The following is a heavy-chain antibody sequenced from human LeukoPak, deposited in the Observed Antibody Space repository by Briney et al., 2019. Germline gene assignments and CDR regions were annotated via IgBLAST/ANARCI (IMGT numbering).Heavy chain of an antibody. V-gene: IGHV3-7*01. Sequence: AGGSLRLSCAASGFTFSSYWMSWIRQAPGKGLEWVANIKQDGSEKYYVDSVKGRFTTSRDNAKNSVYLQMNSLRAEDTGVYYCARYPRPSYYFDYWGRGTLATISS. J-gene: IGHJ4*02. CDR1: GFTFSSYW. CDR2: IKQDGSEK. D-gene: IGHD5-12*01. CDR3: ARYPRPSYYFDY.